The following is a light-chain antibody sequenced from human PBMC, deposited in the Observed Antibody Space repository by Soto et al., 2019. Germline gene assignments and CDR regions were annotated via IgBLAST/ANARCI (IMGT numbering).Light chain of an antibody. CDR2: DVS. V-gene: IGLV2-14*01. J-gene: IGLJ1*01. CDR3: SSYTSSSTNV. CDR1: SSDVGDYNY. Sequence: QSVLTQPAYVSGSPGQSITISCTGTSSDVGDYNYVSWYQQHPGKAPKLMIYDVSNRPSGVSNRFSGSKSGNTASLTISGLQAEDEADYYCSSYTSSSTNVFGTGTKLTVL.